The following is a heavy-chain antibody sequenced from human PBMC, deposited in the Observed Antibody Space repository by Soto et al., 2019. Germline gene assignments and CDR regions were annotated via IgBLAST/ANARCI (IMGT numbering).Heavy chain of an antibody. J-gene: IGHJ6*02. CDR1: AYIFTRNW. CDR2: IYPGDSDT. V-gene: IGHV5-51*01. D-gene: IGHD6-6*01. Sequence: LGESLKISCKGSAYIFTRNWIAWVRQMPGKGLEWMGIIYPGDSDTRYSPSFQGQVTMSADRSISTAYLQWSSLKASDTAIYYCARLLGSSSLYFYGLDVWGQGTTVTVSS. CDR3: ARLLGSSSLYFYGLDV.